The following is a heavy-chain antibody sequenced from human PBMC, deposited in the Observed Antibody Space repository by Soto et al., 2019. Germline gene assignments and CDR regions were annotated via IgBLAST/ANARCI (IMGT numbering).Heavy chain of an antibody. V-gene: IGHV5-10-1*01. Sequence: GESLKISCKGYGYSFAGYWITWVRQKPGKGLEWMGRIDPSDSQTYYSPSFRGHVTISVTKSITTVFLQWSSLRASDTAMYYCARQIYDSDTGPNFQYYFDSWGQGTPVTVSS. J-gene: IGHJ4*02. D-gene: IGHD3-22*01. CDR1: GYSFAGYW. CDR3: ARQIYDSDTGPNFQYYFDS. CDR2: IDPSDSQT.